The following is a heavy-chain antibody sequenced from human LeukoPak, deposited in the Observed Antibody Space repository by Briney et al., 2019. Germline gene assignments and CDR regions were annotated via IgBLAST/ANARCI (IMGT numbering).Heavy chain of an antibody. Sequence: PSETLSLTCAVYGGSFSGYYWSWIRQPPGKGLEWIEEINHSGSTNYNPSLKSRVTISVDTSKNQFSLKLSSVTAADTAVYYCAILTSNWFDPWGQGTLVTVSS. CDR3: AILTSNWFDP. J-gene: IGHJ5*01. CDR1: GGSFSGYY. V-gene: IGHV4-34*01. CDR2: INHSGST. D-gene: IGHD2-21*02.